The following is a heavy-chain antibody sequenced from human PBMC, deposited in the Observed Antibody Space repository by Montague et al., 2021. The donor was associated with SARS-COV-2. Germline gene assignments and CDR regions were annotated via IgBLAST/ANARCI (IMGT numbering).Heavy chain of an antibody. D-gene: IGHD1-1*01. CDR3: AKPLATGNYYY. Sequence: SETLSLTCTVSGGSISSSNYYWGWVRQPPGKGLEWIGSISHRGDPYYNPSLKSRLTISVDTSQNQFSLKLSSVTAADTAVYYCAKPLATGNYYYWGQGTLVTVSS. CDR1: GGSISSSNYY. CDR2: ISHRGDP. V-gene: IGHV4-39*01. J-gene: IGHJ4*02.